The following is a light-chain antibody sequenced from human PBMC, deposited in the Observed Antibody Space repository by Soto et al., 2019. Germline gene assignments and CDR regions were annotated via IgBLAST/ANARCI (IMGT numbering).Light chain of an antibody. CDR2: DAS. Sequence: DIRLTQYPSSLSASVGDSVTITCRASQVISYYLAWYQQKPGKAPKLLIYDASSLQSGVPSRFSGSGTGTDFTLTISSLQPEDVGTYYCQKYNGSFTFGPWTKV. CDR1: QVISYY. V-gene: IGKV1-27*01. CDR3: QKYNGSFT. J-gene: IGKJ3*01.